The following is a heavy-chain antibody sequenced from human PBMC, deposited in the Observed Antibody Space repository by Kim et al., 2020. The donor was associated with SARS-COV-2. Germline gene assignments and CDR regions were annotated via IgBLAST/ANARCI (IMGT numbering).Heavy chain of an antibody. J-gene: IGHJ5*02. V-gene: IGHV3-11*06. CDR2: ISSSSSYT. Sequence: GGSLRLSCAASGFTFSDYYMSWIRQAPGKGLEWVSYISSSSSYTNYADSVKGRFTISRDNAKNSLYLQMNSLRAEDTAVYYCARDSGTAMVGGWFDPWGQGTLVTVSS. CDR1: GFTFSDYY. CDR3: ARDSGTAMVGGWFDP. D-gene: IGHD5-18*01.